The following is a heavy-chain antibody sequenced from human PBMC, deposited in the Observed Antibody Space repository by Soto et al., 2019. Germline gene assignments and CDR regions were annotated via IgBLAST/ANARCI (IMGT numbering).Heavy chain of an antibody. Sequence: GGSLRLSCAASGFTFSDYYMSWIRQAPGKGLEWVSYISSSGSTIYYADSVKGRFTISRDNAKNSLYLQMNSLRAEDTAVYYCARLDVVVVAATPLVGAKLSDAFHFWGQGTMVTVSS. CDR3: ARLDVVVVAATPLVGAKLSDAFHF. CDR2: ISSSGSTI. V-gene: IGHV3-11*01. J-gene: IGHJ3*01. D-gene: IGHD2-15*01. CDR1: GFTFSDYY.